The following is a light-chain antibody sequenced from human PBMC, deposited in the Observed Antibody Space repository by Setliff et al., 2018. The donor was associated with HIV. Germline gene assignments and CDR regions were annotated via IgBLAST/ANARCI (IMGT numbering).Light chain of an antibody. CDR3: SSYTSSSTFYV. CDR1: SSDVGGYNY. CDR2: DVS. J-gene: IGLJ1*01. Sequence: QSALAQPRSVSGSPGQSVTISCTGTSSDVGGYNYVSWYQQHPGKAPKLMIYDVSNRPSGVSNRFSGSKSGNTASLTISGLQAEDEADYYCSSYTSSSTFYVFGTGTKGTVL. V-gene: IGLV2-14*01.